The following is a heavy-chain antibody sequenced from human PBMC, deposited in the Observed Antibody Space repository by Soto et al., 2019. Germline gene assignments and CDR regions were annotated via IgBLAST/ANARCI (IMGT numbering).Heavy chain of an antibody. V-gene: IGHV3-53*01. CDR2: IYSGGSA. J-gene: IGHJ5*02. CDR1: GLTVSSNY. CDR3: AGDGGCSGGNCHNWFDR. Sequence: EVQLVESGGGLIQPGESLRLSCAASGLTVSSNYMALVRQAPGKGLEWGAVIYSGGSAYYADSVKGRSFISRDTSKNTLYLETQSMRTEDTSVYLCAGDGGCSGGNCHNWFDRWGQGNMCTVSS. D-gene: IGHD2-15*01.